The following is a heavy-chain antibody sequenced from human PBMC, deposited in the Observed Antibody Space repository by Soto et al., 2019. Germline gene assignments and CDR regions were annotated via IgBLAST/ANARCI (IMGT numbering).Heavy chain of an antibody. CDR1: GYSFTSYG. CDR2: ISAYNGNT. CDR3: ARGGRSLGYYYYYMDV. D-gene: IGHD3-16*01. J-gene: IGHJ6*03. Sequence: VKVCCKASGYSFTSYGISWVRQDTGKGLEWMGWISAYNGNTNYAQKPQGRVTMTTDTSTSTAYMELRSLRSDDTAVYYCARGGRSLGYYYYYMDVWGKGTTVTVSS. V-gene: IGHV1-18*01.